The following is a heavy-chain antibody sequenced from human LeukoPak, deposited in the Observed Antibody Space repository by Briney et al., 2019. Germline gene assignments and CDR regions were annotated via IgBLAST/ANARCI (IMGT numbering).Heavy chain of an antibody. Sequence: GGSLRLSCAASGFTFDDYAMHWVRHAPGKGLEWVSGISWNSGSIGYADSVKGRFTISRDNAKNSLYLQMNSLRAEDTALYYCAKSSGSYGFVAFDIWGQGTMVTVSS. CDR2: ISWNSGSI. CDR3: AKSSGSYGFVAFDI. V-gene: IGHV3-9*01. CDR1: GFTFDDYA. J-gene: IGHJ3*02. D-gene: IGHD1-26*01.